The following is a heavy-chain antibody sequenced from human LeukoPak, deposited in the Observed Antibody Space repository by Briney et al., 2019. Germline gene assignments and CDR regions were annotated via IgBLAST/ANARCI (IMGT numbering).Heavy chain of an antibody. J-gene: IGHJ3*02. CDR2: ISSSSYI. CDR1: GFTFSSYS. CDR3: ARDRSAHCSGGSCYEDGAFDI. Sequence: GGSLRLSCAASGFTFSSYSMNWVRQAPGKGLEWVSSISSSSYIYYADSVKGRFTISRDNAKNSLYLQMNSLRAEDTAVYYCARDRSAHCSGGSCYEDGAFDIWGQGTMVTVSS. D-gene: IGHD2-15*01. V-gene: IGHV3-21*01.